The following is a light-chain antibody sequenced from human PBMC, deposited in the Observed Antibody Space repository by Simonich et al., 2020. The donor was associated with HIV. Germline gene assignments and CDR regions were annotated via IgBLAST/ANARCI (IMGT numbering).Light chain of an antibody. Sequence: EIEMTQSPATLSVSPGERATLSCMARHSVSNNLAWSSQKPGQAPRLIMHGASTRASGIPARFNGSGSGTEFTLTISSLQSEDFAVYHCQQYTNWPLTFGGGTKGEIK. CDR2: GAS. V-gene: IGKV3-15*01. J-gene: IGKJ4*01. CDR1: HSVSNN. CDR3: QQYTNWPLT.